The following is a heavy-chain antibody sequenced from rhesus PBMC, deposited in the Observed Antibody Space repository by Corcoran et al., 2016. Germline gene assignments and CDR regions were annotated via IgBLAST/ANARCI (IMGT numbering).Heavy chain of an antibody. CDR3: ARERYSGSWNGFDY. V-gene: IGHV4-173*01. CDR2: ISGSGGSP. J-gene: IGHJ4*01. Sequence: QLQLQESGPGLVKPSETLSLTCAVSGGSISSNYWSWIRQPPGKGLEWIGRISGSGGSPAYNPSRKNRGTISTDTARSQFSLKLSTVTAADTAVYYCARERYSGSWNGFDYWGQGVLVTVSS. D-gene: IGHD6-25*01. CDR1: GGSISSNY.